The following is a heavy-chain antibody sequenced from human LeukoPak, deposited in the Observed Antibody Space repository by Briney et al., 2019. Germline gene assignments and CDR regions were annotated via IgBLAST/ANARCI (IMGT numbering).Heavy chain of an antibody. D-gene: IGHD2-2*02. CDR2: ISGSGGST. Sequence: PGGSLRLSCAASGFTFSSYAMSWVRQAPGKGLEWVSAISGSGGSTYYADSVKGRFTISRDNSKNTLYLQMNSLRAEDTAVYYCAKGGCSSTGCYKRGFDYWGQGTRVTVSS. CDR3: AKGGCSSTGCYKRGFDY. CDR1: GFTFSSYA. J-gene: IGHJ4*02. V-gene: IGHV3-23*01.